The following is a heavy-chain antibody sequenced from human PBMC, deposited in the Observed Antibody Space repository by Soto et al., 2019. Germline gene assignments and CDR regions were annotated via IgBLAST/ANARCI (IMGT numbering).Heavy chain of an antibody. CDR1: GYTFTSYG. Sequence: QVQLVQSGAEVKKPGASVKVSCKASGYTFTSYGISLVRQAPGQGLEWMGWISTNNGNTNYAQKLQGRVTMTTDTSTSTAYMALRSVRSADTAVYYCARGSSGSYSWFDPWSQGTLVTVSS. CDR3: ARGSSGSYSWFDP. V-gene: IGHV1-18*01. D-gene: IGHD6-19*01. CDR2: ISTNNGNT. J-gene: IGHJ5*02.